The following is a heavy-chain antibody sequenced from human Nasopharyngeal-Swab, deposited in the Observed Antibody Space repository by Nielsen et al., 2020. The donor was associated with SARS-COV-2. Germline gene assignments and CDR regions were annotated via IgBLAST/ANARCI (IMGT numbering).Heavy chain of an antibody. CDR3: ARVGGLWSAGFYYYYMDV. Sequence: WIRPPPGKGLAWIGYIYYSGSTNYNPSLKSRVTISVDTSKNQFSLKLSSVTAADTAVYYCARVGGLWSAGFYYYYMDVWGKGTTVTVSS. CDR2: IYYSGST. V-gene: IGHV4-59*01. J-gene: IGHJ6*03. D-gene: IGHD3-3*01.